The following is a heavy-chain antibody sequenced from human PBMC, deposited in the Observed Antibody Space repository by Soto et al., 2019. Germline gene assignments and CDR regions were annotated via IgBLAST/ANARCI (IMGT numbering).Heavy chain of an antibody. V-gene: IGHV1-69*12. D-gene: IGHD1-1*01. CDR2: IIPLFRTP. CDR1: GDTFSSFA. J-gene: IGHJ6*02. Sequence: QVHLVQSGAEVKKPGSSVKVSCKASGDTFSSFAISWVRQAPGQGLEWMGGIIPLFRTPKYGQKFQGRVTITADEPTRTAYMELSSLRSEDTAVYYCARDKDREQLGGNYYYALDVWGQGTTVIVSS. CDR3: ARDKDREQLGGNYYYALDV.